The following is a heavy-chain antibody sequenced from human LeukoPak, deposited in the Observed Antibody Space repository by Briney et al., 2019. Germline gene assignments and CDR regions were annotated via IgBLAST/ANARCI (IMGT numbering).Heavy chain of an antibody. J-gene: IGHJ4*03. CDR2: ISGSGGST. CDR3: AKDLGSSGWNGDY. CDR1: GFTFSSYA. D-gene: IGHD6-19*01. V-gene: IGHV3-23*01. Sequence: GGSLRLSCAASGFTFSSYAMSWVRQAPGKGLEWVSAISGSGGSTYYADSAKGRFTISRDNSKNTLYLQMNSLRAEDTAVYYCAKDLGSSGWNGDYWGHGKLGSVSS.